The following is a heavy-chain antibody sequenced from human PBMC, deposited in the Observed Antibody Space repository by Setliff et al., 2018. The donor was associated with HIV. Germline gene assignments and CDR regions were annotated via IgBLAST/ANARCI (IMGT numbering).Heavy chain of an antibody. CDR2: IRSDGSST. V-gene: IGHV3-74*01. D-gene: IGHD3-10*01. CDR3: LGESSAAFDI. Sequence: GSLRLSCAASGFTFSNAWMNWVRQAPGKGLVWVSRIRSDGSSTTYADSVKGRFTISRDNAKNTLYLQMDSLRAEDTALYYCLGESSAAFDIWGQGTVVTVSS. J-gene: IGHJ3*02. CDR1: GFTFSNAW.